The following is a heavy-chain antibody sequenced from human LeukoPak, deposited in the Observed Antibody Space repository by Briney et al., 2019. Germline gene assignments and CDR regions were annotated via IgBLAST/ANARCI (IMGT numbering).Heavy chain of an antibody. V-gene: IGHV3-21*01. CDR1: GFTFSSYS. D-gene: IGHD3-10*01. CDR3: ARGPTMVRGVKTAFDI. CDR2: ISSSSSYI. J-gene: IGHJ3*02. Sequence: GGSLRLSCAASGFTFSSYSMNWVRQAPGKGLEWVSSISSSSSYIYYADSVKGRFTISRDNAKNSLYLQMNSLRAEDTAVYYCARGPTMVRGVKTAFDIWGQGTMVTVSS.